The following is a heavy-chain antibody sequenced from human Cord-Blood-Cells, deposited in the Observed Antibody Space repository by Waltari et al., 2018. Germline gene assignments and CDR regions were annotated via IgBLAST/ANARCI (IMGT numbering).Heavy chain of an antibody. CDR1: GGTFSSYS. D-gene: IGHD2-2*01. Sequence: QVQLVQSGAEVKKPGSSVKVSCKASGGTFSSYSISWVRLAPGQGLEWMEGIIPILGIANYAQKFQGRVTITADESTSTAYMELSSLRSEDTAVYYCARGGYCSSTSCPYYFDYWGQGTLVTVSS. CDR3: ARGGYCSSTSCPYYFDY. J-gene: IGHJ4*02. CDR2: IIPILGIA. V-gene: IGHV1-69*04.